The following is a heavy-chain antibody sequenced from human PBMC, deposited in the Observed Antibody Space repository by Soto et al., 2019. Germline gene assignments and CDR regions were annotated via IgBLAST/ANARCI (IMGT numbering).Heavy chain of an antibody. D-gene: IGHD2-2*01. V-gene: IGHV3-30*18. Sequence: QVQLVESGGGVVQPGRSLRLSCAASGFTFTSYGMHWVRQAPGKGLEWVAVISYDGSNKYNADSVKGRFTISRDNSKNTLYLQMNTLRAEDTAVYYCAKDWGYESWTAHYYGMDVWGQGTTVTVSS. CDR1: GFTFTSYG. CDR2: ISYDGSNK. CDR3: AKDWGYESWTAHYYGMDV. J-gene: IGHJ6*02.